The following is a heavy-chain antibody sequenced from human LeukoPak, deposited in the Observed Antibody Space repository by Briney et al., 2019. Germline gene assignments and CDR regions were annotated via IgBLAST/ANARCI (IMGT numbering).Heavy chain of an antibody. CDR3: AKAYMVRGVRGDYFDY. D-gene: IGHD3-10*01. CDR2: ISYDGSNK. CDR1: GFTFSSYA. J-gene: IGHJ4*02. Sequence: GGSLRLSCAASGFTFSSYAMHWVRQAPGKGLEWVAVISYDGSNKYYADSVKGRFTISRDNSKNTLYLQMNSLRAEDTAVYYCAKAYMVRGVRGDYFDYWGQGTLVTVSS. V-gene: IGHV3-30-3*01.